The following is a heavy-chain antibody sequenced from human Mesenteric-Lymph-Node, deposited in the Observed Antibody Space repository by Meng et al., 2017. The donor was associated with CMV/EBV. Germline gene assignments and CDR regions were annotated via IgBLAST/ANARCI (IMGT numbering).Heavy chain of an antibody. D-gene: IGHD3-3*01. CDR1: GYTFTGYY. Sequence: ASVKVSCKASGYTFTGYYMHWVRQAPGQGLEWMGWMNPNSGNTGYAQKFQGRVTMTRNTSISTAYMELSSLRSEDTAVYYCARGRAYGDFWSGYSDYYGMDVWGQGTTVTVSS. CDR3: ARGRAYGDFWSGYSDYYGMDV. J-gene: IGHJ6*02. V-gene: IGHV1-8*02. CDR2: MNPNSGNT.